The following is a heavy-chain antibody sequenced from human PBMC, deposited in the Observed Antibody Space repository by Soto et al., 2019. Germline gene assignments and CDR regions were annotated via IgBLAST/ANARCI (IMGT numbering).Heavy chain of an antibody. Sequence: PSETLSLTCTVSGGSISSGDYYWSWIRQPPGKGLEWIGYIYYSGSTYYNPSLKGRVTISVDTSKDQFSLKLSSVTAADTAVYYCARMTTVYLFDYWGQGTLVTVSS. CDR1: GGSISSGDYY. CDR2: IYYSGST. J-gene: IGHJ4*02. CDR3: ARMTTVYLFDY. D-gene: IGHD4-17*01. V-gene: IGHV4-30-4*01.